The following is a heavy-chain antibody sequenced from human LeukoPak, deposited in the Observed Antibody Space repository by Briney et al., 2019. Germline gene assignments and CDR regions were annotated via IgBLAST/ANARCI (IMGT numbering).Heavy chain of an antibody. J-gene: IGHJ4*02. V-gene: IGHV3-15*01. D-gene: IGHD3-16*01. CDR3: TTVTWGSPGSIGY. Sequence: GGSLRPSCTVSGLIYSDAWMSWVRQAPGKGLEWVGRIKSKGGGGTTDYAAPVRGRFTISRDDSRNTLYLQVNSLKSEDTAVYYCTTVTWGSPGSIGYWGQGTLVTVSS. CDR2: IKSKGGGGTT. CDR1: GLIYSDAW.